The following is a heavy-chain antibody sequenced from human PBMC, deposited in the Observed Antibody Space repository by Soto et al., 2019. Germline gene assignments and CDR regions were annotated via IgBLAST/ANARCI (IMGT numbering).Heavy chain of an antibody. CDR1: GGSISSGGYY. Sequence: QVQLQESGPRLVKPSQTLSLTCTVSGGSISSGGYYWSWIRQHPGKGLEWIGYIYYSGSTYYNPSLKSRVTISVDTSKNPFSLKLSSVTAADTAVYYCARELRFGEDYYGMDVWGQGTTVTVSS. CDR3: ARELRFGEDYYGMDV. D-gene: IGHD3-10*01. CDR2: IYYSGST. V-gene: IGHV4-31*03. J-gene: IGHJ6*02.